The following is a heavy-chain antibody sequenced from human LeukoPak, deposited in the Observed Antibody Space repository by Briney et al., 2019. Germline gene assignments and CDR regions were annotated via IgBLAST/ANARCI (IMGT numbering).Heavy chain of an antibody. CDR1: GFTFSSHG. Sequence: GGSLRLSCAASGFTFSSHGMSWVRQAPGKGLEWVSGSSSIGGRTYYADSVKGRFTVTRDNSRNTLHLQMNSLRVEDTGVYYCAKDDAWGRFYHWGQGTLVTVSS. CDR2: SSSIGGRT. V-gene: IGHV3-23*01. D-gene: IGHD3-16*01. J-gene: IGHJ1*01. CDR3: AKDDAWGRFYH.